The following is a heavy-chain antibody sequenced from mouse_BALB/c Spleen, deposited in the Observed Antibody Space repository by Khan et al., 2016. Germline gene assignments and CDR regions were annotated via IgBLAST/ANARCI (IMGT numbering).Heavy chain of an antibody. CDR1: GFDFSRYW. CDR2: INPDSSTI. D-gene: IGHD1-2*01. V-gene: IGHV4-1*02. Sequence: EVQLVESGGGLVQPGGSLKLSCAASGFDFSRYWMSWVRQAPGKGLEWIGEINPDSSTINYTPSLKDKFIISRDNAKNTLYLQMSKVRSEDTARNYCTRPHYYGYAGYWGQGTTLSVYS. J-gene: IGHJ2*01. CDR3: TRPHYYGYAGY.